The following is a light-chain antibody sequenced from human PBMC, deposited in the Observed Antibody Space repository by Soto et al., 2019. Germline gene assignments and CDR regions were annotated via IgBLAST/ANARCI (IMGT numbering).Light chain of an antibody. CDR2: DAS. CDR1: QSVSSS. V-gene: IGKV3-11*01. CDR3: QQRSNWPPT. Sequence: EIVLTQSPATLSLSPGERATLSCRASQSVSSSLAWYQQKPGQAPRLLIYDASNRATGIPARFSGSESGTDFTLTISSLEPEDFAVYYCQQRSNWPPTFGQGTKVEIK. J-gene: IGKJ1*01.